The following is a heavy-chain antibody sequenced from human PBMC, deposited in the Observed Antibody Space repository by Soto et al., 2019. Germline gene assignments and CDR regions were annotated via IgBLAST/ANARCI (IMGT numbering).Heavy chain of an antibody. J-gene: IGHJ6*02. CDR2: IYYSGST. D-gene: IGHD6-6*01. CDR1: GGSISSYY. Sequence: SETLSLTCTVSGGSISSYYWSWIRQPPGKGLEWIGYIYYSGSTNYNPSLKSRVTISVDTSKNQFSLKLSSVTAADTAVYYCARDRVVPTTLLYYYYGMDVWGQGTTVTVSS. V-gene: IGHV4-59*01. CDR3: ARDRVVPTTLLYYYYGMDV.